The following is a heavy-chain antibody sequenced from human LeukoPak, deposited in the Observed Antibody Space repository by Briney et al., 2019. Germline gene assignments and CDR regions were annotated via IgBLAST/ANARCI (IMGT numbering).Heavy chain of an antibody. Sequence: GKSLRLSCAASGFTFSNYAMHWVRQAPGKGLEWVAVISSDGSHKYWADSVKGRFTISRDNSKNTVYLQMNSLRAEDTAVYYCAKGSIDWYYFDYWGQGTLVTVSS. CDR1: GFTFSNYA. D-gene: IGHD3-9*01. CDR2: ISSDGSHK. CDR3: AKGSIDWYYFDY. J-gene: IGHJ4*02. V-gene: IGHV3-30*18.